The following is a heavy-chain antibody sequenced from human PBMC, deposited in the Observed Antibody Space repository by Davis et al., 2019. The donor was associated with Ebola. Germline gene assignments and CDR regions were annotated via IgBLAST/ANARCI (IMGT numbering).Heavy chain of an antibody. J-gene: IGHJ4*02. Sequence: SETLSPTCTVSGGSISSYYWSWIRQPPGKGLEWIGYIYYSGSTNYNPSLKSRVTISVDTSKNQFSLKLSSVTAADTAAYYCARGLVFFPIYGSGSYYFDYWGQGTLVTVSS. CDR3: ARGLVFFPIYGSGSYYFDY. D-gene: IGHD3-10*01. CDR1: GGSISSYY. V-gene: IGHV4-59*01. CDR2: IYYSGST.